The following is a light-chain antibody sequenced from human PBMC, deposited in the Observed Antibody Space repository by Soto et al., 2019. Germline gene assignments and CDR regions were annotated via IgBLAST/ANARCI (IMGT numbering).Light chain of an antibody. J-gene: IGKJ1*01. Sequence: IQMTQSPSSLSASVGDRVTITCRASQGIRNALCWYQQKPGKAPKRLIYAASSLQSGVPSRFSGSGSGTEFTLTISSLQPEDFATYYCLQHNSYPWTFGQGTTVQIK. CDR3: LQHNSYPWT. CDR1: QGIRNA. CDR2: AAS. V-gene: IGKV1-17*01.